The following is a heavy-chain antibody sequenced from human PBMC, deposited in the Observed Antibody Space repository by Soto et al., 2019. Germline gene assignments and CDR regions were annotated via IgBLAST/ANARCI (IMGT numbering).Heavy chain of an antibody. CDR3: AKDRGLYYQDTTGYQDY. CDR2: IIGSGDST. D-gene: IGHD3-22*01. V-gene: IGHV3-23*01. J-gene: IGHJ4*02. CDR1: GFSFNAYS. Sequence: EVHLLESGGGLVQPGGSLRISCAASGFSFNAYSMSWVRQAPGKGLEWVSGIIGSGDSTYYADTVKGRFTISRDNSNNTLYLQMNSLRAGDTAIYYCAKDRGLYYQDTTGYQDYWGQGTLVTVSS.